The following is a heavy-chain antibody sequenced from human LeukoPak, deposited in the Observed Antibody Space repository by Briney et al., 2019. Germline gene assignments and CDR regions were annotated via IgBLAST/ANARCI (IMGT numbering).Heavy chain of an antibody. Sequence: GGSLRLSCAASGFSFSTHWMTWVRQAPGKGLEWVASIKQDGGETLYVVSVKGRFTISRDNAKNSLYLQMNSLRAEDTAVYHCAKKGTYGQIEYWGQGNLVTVSS. CDR3: AKKGTYGQIEY. J-gene: IGHJ4*02. V-gene: IGHV3-7*02. D-gene: IGHD3-10*01. CDR2: IKQDGGET. CDR1: GFSFSTHW.